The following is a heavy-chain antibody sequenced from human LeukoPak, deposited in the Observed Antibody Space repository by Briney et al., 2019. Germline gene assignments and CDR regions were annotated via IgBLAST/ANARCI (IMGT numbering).Heavy chain of an antibody. D-gene: IGHD6-19*01. J-gene: IGHJ4*02. CDR2: ISASGGST. Sequence: GGSLRLSCAASGFTFNNYAMNWVRQSPGKGLEWVSVISASGGSTNYADSVEGRFTISRDNSKNTLYLQMNSLRADDTAVYYCAKDRWSGGWYRAQTFDYWGQGTLASVSS. V-gene: IGHV3-23*01. CDR3: AKDRWSGGWYRAQTFDY. CDR1: GFTFNNYA.